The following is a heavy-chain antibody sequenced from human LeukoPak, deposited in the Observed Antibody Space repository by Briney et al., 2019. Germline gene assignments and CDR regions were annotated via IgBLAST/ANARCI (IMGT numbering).Heavy chain of an antibody. J-gene: IGHJ5*02. V-gene: IGHV4-39*01. CDR1: GGSTSSGRHY. CDR3: ARLWQYNWFDP. CDR2: IYYSGST. D-gene: IGHD2-21*01. Sequence: SETLYLTCAVSGGSTSSGRHYWGWVRQPPGKGLEWSGSIYYSGSTYYNPSLKSPVNISVDTSKNQFSLKLSSVTAADTAVYYCARLWQYNWFDPWGQGTLVTVSS.